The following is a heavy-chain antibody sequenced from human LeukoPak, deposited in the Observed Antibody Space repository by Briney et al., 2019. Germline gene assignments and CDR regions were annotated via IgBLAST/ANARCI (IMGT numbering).Heavy chain of an antibody. D-gene: IGHD3-22*01. Sequence: SGPTLVKPTQTLTLTCTFSGFSLSTSGMCVSWIRQPPGKALEWLALIDWDDDKYYSTSLKTRLTISKDTSKNQVVLTMTNMDPVDTATYYCARSPYYYDSSGSHAFDIWGQGTMVTVSS. J-gene: IGHJ3*02. V-gene: IGHV2-70*01. CDR2: IDWDDDK. CDR3: ARSPYYYDSSGSHAFDI. CDR1: GFSLSTSGMC.